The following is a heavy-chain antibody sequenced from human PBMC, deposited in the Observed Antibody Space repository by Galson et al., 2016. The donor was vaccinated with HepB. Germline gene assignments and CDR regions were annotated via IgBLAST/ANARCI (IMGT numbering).Heavy chain of an antibody. D-gene: IGHD3-22*01. V-gene: IGHV3-74*01. J-gene: IGHJ6*02. CDR1: GFTFKNYW. CDR2: ISRNGSRK. Sequence: SLRLSCAASGFTFKNYWMHWVRQAPGGGLVLVSRISRNGSRKNYADAVKGRFSMSRDNAKNTVYLEMNSLRAEDTAVYYCAREEGFESSDYYYYYNYYGMDVWGQGTTVTVSS. CDR3: AREEGFESSDYYYYYNYYGMDV.